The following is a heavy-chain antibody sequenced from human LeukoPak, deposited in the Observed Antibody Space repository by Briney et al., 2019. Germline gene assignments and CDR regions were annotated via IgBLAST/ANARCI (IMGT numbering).Heavy chain of an antibody. J-gene: IGHJ6*02. Sequence: PGGSLRLSCAASGCTFSSYSMNWVRQAPGKGLEWVSSISSSSSYIYYADSVKGRFTISRDNAKNSLYLQMNSLRAEDTAVYYCARVGGSGRPYYYYGMDVWGQGTTVTVSS. V-gene: IGHV3-21*01. CDR1: GCTFSSYS. D-gene: IGHD3-10*01. CDR3: ARVGGSGRPYYYYGMDV. CDR2: ISSSSSYI.